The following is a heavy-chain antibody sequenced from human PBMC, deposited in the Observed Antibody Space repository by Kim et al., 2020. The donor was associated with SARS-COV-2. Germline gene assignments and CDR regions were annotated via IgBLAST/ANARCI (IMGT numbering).Heavy chain of an antibody. D-gene: IGHD6-6*01. CDR1: GGTFSSYA. V-gene: IGHV1-69*04. Sequence: SVKVSCKASGGTFSSYAISWVRQAPGQGLEWMGRIIPILGIANYAQKFQGRVTITADKSTSTAYMELSSLRSEDTAVYYCARLAARPDYYFDYWGQGTLVTVSS. J-gene: IGHJ4*02. CDR3: ARLAARPDYYFDY. CDR2: IIPILGIA.